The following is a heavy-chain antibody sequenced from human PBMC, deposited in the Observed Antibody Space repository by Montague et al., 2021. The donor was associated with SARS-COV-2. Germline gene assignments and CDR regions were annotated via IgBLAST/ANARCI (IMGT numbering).Heavy chain of an antibody. J-gene: IGHJ3*02. Sequence: PALVKPTQTLTLTCTFSGFSLSTSGMCVSWIRQPPGKALEWLALXDWDDDKYYSTSLKTRLTISKDTSKNQVVLTMTNMDPVDTATYYCARIWGATRGDAFDIWGQGTMVTVSS. CDR3: ARIWGATRGDAFDI. V-gene: IGHV2-70*01. CDR2: XDWDDDK. CDR1: GFSLSTSGMC. D-gene: IGHD1-26*01.